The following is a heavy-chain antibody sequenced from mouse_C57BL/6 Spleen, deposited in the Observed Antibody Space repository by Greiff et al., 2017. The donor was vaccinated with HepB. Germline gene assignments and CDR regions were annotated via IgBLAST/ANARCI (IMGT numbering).Heavy chain of an antibody. J-gene: IGHJ4*01. CDR1: GYTFTSYW. Sequence: VQLQQPGAELVRPGSSVKLSCKASGYTFTSYWMHWVKQRPIQGLEWIGNIDPSDSETHYNQKFKDKATLTVDKSSSTAYMQLSSLTSEDSAVYYGARIDTHYYAMDYWGQGTSVTVSS. CDR2: IDPSDSET. D-gene: IGHD3-2*01. CDR3: ARIDTHYYAMDY. V-gene: IGHV1-52*01.